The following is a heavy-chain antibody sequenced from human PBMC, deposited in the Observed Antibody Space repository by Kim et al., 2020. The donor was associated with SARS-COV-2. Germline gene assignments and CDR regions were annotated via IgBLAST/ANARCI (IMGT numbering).Heavy chain of an antibody. J-gene: IGHJ3*02. V-gene: IGHV3-23*03. D-gene: IGHD3-10*01. Sequence: GGSLRLSCAASGFTFSSYAMSWVRQAPGKGLEWVSVIYSGGSSTYYADSVKGRFTISRDNSKNTLYLQMNSLRAEDTAVYYCAKDLHLRSLGEYDAFDIWGQGTMVTVSS. CDR3: AKDLHLRSLGEYDAFDI. CDR2: IYSGGSST. CDR1: GFTFSSYA.